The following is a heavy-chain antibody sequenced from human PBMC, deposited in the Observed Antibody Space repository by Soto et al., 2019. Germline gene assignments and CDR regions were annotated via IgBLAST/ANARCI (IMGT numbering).Heavy chain of an antibody. J-gene: IGHJ4*02. Sequence: QVQLVESGGGVVQPGRSLRLSCAASGFTFSSYGMHWVRQAPGKGLEWVAVISYDGSNKYYADSVKGRFTISRDNSKNTRYLQMNSLRAEDTAVYYCAKEAIVVALDYWGQGTLVTVSS. CDR2: ISYDGSNK. V-gene: IGHV3-30*18. D-gene: IGHD3-22*01. CDR1: GFTFSSYG. CDR3: AKEAIVVALDY.